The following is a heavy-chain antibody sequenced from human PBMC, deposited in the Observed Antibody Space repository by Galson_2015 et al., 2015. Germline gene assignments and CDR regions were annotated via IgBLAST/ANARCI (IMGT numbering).Heavy chain of an antibody. V-gene: IGHV3-74*01. CDR1: GFTFRTYW. CDR2: INSDGSST. Sequence: SLRLSCAASGFTFRTYWMYWVRQAPGKGLVWVSHINSDGSSTSYADSVRGRFTISRDNDKNTLYLQMNSLRAEDTAVYYCATNYYGSGNFYKWGQGTLVTVSS. CDR3: ATNYYGSGNFYK. D-gene: IGHD3-10*01. J-gene: IGHJ4*02.